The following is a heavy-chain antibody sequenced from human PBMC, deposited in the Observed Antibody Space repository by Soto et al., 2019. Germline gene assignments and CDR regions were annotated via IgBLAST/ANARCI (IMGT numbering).Heavy chain of an antibody. V-gene: IGHV4-4*07. CDR3: ARTVGAAYYVDF. J-gene: IGHJ4*02. CDR2: IWTSGST. Sequence: QVQLQESGPGLVKPSETLSLTCNVSGDSMSKYYWSWVRQPAGKGLEWIGRIWTSGSTNYNPSLKSRVTMSIDTSKKHFSLDLKSVTAADTAVYYCARTVGAAYYVDFWGQGVLVTVSS. D-gene: IGHD3-16*01. CDR1: GDSMSKYY.